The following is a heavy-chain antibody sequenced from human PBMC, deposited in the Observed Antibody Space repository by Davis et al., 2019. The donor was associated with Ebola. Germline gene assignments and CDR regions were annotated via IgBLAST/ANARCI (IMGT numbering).Heavy chain of an antibody. Sequence: AASVKVSCKASGYTFTNYGISWVRQAPGQGLEWMGWISAYNGNTNYPQKLQGRVAMTTDTSTSTAYMELRSLRSEDTAVYYCARQARGSYDFWRGYVFDTWGLGTLVTVSS. CDR3: ARQARGSYDFWRGYVFDT. CDR2: ISAYNGNT. V-gene: IGHV1-18*04. J-gene: IGHJ4*02. CDR1: GYTFTNYG. D-gene: IGHD3-3*01.